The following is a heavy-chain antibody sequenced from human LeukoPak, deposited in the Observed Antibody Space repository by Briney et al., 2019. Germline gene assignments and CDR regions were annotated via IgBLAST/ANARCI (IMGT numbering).Heavy chain of an antibody. Sequence: SETLSLTCAVYGGSFSGYYWSWIRQHPGKGLEWIGYIYYSGSTYYNPSLKSRVTISVDTSKNQFSLKLSSVTAADTAVYYCARVSIVVVVAATPEYYFDYWGQGTLVTVSS. CDR2: IYYSGST. CDR1: GGSFSGYY. J-gene: IGHJ4*02. CDR3: ARVSIVVVVAATPEYYFDY. V-gene: IGHV4-31*11. D-gene: IGHD2-15*01.